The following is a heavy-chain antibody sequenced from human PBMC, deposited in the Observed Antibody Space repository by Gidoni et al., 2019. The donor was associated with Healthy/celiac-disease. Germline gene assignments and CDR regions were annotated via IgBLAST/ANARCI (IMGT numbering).Heavy chain of an antibody. CDR2: IIPIFGTA. J-gene: IGHJ3*02. D-gene: IGHD2-15*01. V-gene: IGHV1-69*01. CDR3: ASTSPLVVVVAAITGHNAFDI. CDR1: GGTFSSYA. Sequence: VQLVQSGAEVKKPGSSVKVSCKASGGTFSSYAISWVRQAPGQGLEWMGGIIPIFGTANYAQKFQGRVTITADESTSTAYMELSSLRSEDTAVYYCASTSPLVVVVAAITGHNAFDIWGQGTMVTVSS.